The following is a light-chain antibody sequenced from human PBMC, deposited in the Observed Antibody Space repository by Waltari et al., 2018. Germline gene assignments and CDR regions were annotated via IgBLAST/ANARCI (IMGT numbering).Light chain of an antibody. CDR1: QSLLHSNGNTY. Sequence: DIFITPTPPPLPLTPGEPAPLPLRSSQSLLHSNGNTYLYWYLQKPGQPPRLLIYRVSNRFSGVPDRFSGSGSGTDFTLKISRVEAEDVGVYYCMQALQTPRTFGQGTKVEIK. CDR3: MQALQTPRT. J-gene: IGKJ1*01. CDR2: RVS. V-gene: IGKV2-29*02.